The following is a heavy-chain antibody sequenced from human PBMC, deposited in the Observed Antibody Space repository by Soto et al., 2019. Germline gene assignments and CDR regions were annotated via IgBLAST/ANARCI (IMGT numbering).Heavy chain of an antibody. D-gene: IGHD5-18*01. CDR2: ISYDGSNK. CDR3: AKARGYSSGSRGGETYYFDY. CDR1: GFTFSSYG. V-gene: IGHV3-30*18. Sequence: QVQLVESGGGVVQPGRSLRLSCAASGFTFSSYGMHWVRQAPGKGLEWVAVISYDGSNKYYADSVKGRFTITRDNSKNPXYXXMNSLRAEDTAVYYCAKARGYSSGSRGGETYYFDYWGQGTLVTVSS. J-gene: IGHJ4*02.